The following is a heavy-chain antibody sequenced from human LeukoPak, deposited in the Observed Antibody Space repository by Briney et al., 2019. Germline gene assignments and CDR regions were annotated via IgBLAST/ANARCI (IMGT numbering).Heavy chain of an antibody. J-gene: IGHJ3*02. CDR2: MNPNSGNT. D-gene: IGHD6-6*01. V-gene: IGHV1-8*02. CDR3: ARVKGVHDAFDI. Sequence: ASVKVSCKASGYTFTSYGISWVRQATGQGLEWMGWMNPNSGNTGYAQKFQGRVTMTRNTSISTAYMELSSLRSEDTAVYYCARVKGVHDAFDIWGQGTMVTVSS. CDR1: GYTFTSYG.